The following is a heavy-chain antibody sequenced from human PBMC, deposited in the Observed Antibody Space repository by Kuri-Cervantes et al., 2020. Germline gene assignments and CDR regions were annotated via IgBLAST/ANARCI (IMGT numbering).Heavy chain of an antibody. CDR3: ARDSRIAVAGYYYYYMDV. D-gene: IGHD6-19*01. Sequence: GESLKISCAASGFTFSSYGMHWVRQAPGKGLEWVAFIRYDGSNKYYADSVKGRFTISRDNSKNTLYLQMNSLRAEDTAVYYCARDSRIAVAGYYYYYMDVWGKGTTVTVSS. CDR1: GFTFSSYG. J-gene: IGHJ6*03. CDR2: IRYDGSNK. V-gene: IGHV3-30*02.